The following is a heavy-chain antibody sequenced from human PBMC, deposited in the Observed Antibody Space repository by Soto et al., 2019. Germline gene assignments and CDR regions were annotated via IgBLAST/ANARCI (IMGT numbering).Heavy chain of an antibody. D-gene: IGHD6-6*01. CDR1: GGSISTSSYY. Sequence: SETLSLTCTVSGGSISTSSYYWGWIRQPPGKGLEWIGSVYYSGSTYYSSSLKSRVTISVDTSKNQFSLKLTSVTAADTALYYCARRPSSYGSSFNNDYYFDLWGQGTLVTVSS. V-gene: IGHV4-39*01. CDR2: VYYSGST. J-gene: IGHJ4*02. CDR3: ARRPSSYGSSFNNDYYFDL.